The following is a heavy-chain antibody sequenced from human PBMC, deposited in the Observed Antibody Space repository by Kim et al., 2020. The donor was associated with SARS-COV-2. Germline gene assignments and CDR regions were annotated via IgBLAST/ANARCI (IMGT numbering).Heavy chain of an antibody. CDR1: GFSFGSYT. CDR3: AREAGGDISGTFDP. Sequence: GGSLRLSCVASGFSFGSYTMNWVRQAPGKGLEWVSSISPESTNVNYMESARGRFTISRDNAGHSLYLHMSALTADDTAVYYCAREAGGDISGTFDPWGQG. D-gene: IGHD3-10*01. V-gene: IGHV3-21*01. CDR2: ISPESTNV. J-gene: IGHJ5*02.